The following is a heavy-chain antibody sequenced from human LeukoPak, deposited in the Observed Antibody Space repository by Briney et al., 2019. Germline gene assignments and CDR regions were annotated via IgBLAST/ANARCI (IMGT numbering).Heavy chain of an antibody. J-gene: IGHJ4*02. CDR3: ARDLGGSLLVFDY. V-gene: IGHV1-2*02. Sequence: ASVKVSCKASGYTFSGNYLHWVRQAPGQGLEWMGWIIPNSGGTNYAQKLQGRVTMTRDTSISTAYMALSSLKSDDTAVYYCARDLGGSLLVFDYWGQGTLVTVSS. CDR1: GYTFSGNY. D-gene: IGHD1-26*01. CDR2: IIPNSGGT.